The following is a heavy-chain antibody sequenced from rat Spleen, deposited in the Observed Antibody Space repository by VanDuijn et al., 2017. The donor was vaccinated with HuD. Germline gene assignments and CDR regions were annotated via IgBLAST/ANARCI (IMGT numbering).Heavy chain of an antibody. CDR2: ITYSGST. CDR3: ARLGTEARGNWFTY. CDR1: GYSITSNY. J-gene: IGHJ3*01. V-gene: IGHV3-1*01. D-gene: IGHD1-11*01. Sequence: EVQLQESGPGLVKPSQSLSLTCSVTGYSITSNYWGWIRKFPGNKMEWMGYITYSGSTTYNPSLKSRISITRDTSKNQFFLQVNSVTAKDTATYYCARLGTEARGNWFTYWGQGTLVAVSS.